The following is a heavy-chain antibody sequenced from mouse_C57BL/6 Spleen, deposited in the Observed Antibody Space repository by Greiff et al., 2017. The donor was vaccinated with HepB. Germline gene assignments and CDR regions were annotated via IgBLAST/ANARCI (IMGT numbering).Heavy chain of an antibody. D-gene: IGHD1-1*01. CDR3: ARNYGSIVWYFDV. CDR2: ISSGGSYT. Sequence: EVMLVESGGDLVKPGGSLKLSCAASGFTFSSYGMSWVRQTPDKRLEWVATISSGGSYTYYPDSVKGRFTISRDNAKNTLYLQMSSLKSEDTAMYYCARNYGSIVWYFDVWGTGTTVTVSS. V-gene: IGHV5-6*01. J-gene: IGHJ1*03. CDR1: GFTFSSYG.